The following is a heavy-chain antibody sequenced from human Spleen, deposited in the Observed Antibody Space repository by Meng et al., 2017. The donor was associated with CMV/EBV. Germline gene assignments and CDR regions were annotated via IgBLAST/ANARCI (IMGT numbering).Heavy chain of an antibody. CDR1: GYTFTSSD. CDR3: ARGLGPSYADRDY. J-gene: IGHJ4*02. Sequence: QVQLVQSGPEVQKPGASVNVSCKASGYTFTSSDINWVRQATGQGLEWMGWINPNTGNTGYAQKFQGRVTLTRDTSITTAYMELSTLRSEDTAVYYCARGLGPSYADRDYWGQGTLVTVSS. V-gene: IGHV1-8*01. D-gene: IGHD4-17*01. CDR2: INPNTGNT.